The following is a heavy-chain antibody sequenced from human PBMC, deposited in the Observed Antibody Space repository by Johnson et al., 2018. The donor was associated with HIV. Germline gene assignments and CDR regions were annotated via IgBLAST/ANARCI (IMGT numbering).Heavy chain of an antibody. D-gene: IGHD6-25*01. J-gene: IGHJ3*02. CDR3: AKETPSSGGTFDI. V-gene: IGHV3-30*02. CDR2: IRYDGSNK. CDR1: GFTFSSYG. Sequence: QMQLVESGGGVAQPGGSLRLSCAASGFTFSSYGMHWVRQAPGKGLEWVAFIRYDGSNKYYADSVKGRFTISRDNSKNTLYLQMNSLRAEDTAVYYCAKETPSSGGTFDIWGQGTMVTVSS.